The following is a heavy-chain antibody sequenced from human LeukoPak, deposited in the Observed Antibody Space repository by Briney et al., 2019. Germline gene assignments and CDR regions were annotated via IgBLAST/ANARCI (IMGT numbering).Heavy chain of an antibody. D-gene: IGHD3-3*01. Sequence: PGGSLRLSCAASGFTFSSYWMSWVRQAPGKGLEWVANIKQDGSEKYYADSVKGRFTISRDNAKNSLYLQMNSLRAEDTAVYYCARERYDFWSGYYRNFDYWGQGTLVTVSS. CDR2: IKQDGSEK. J-gene: IGHJ4*02. CDR3: ARERYDFWSGYYRNFDY. CDR1: GFTFSSYW. V-gene: IGHV3-7*01.